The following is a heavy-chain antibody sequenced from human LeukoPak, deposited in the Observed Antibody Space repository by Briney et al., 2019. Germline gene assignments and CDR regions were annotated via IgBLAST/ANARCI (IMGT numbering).Heavy chain of an antibody. V-gene: IGHV1-2*02. CDR1: GYTFTGYY. J-gene: IGHJ3*02. D-gene: IGHD4-11*01. Sequence: GASVKVSCKASGYTFTGYYMHWVRQAPGQGLEWMGWINPNSGGTNYAQKLQGRVTMTRDTSISTAYMELSRLRSDDTAVYYCARGRVASNYAWRAFDIWGQGTMVTVSS. CDR3: ARGRVASNYAWRAFDI. CDR2: INPNSGGT.